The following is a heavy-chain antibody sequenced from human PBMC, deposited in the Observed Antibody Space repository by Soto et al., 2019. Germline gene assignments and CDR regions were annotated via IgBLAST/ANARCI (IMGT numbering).Heavy chain of an antibody. CDR2: ITSDGDST. CDR1: GFAFNTYS. CDR3: VEGNQLLRYYFEF. J-gene: IGHJ4*01. Sequence: PGGSLRLSCAASGFAFNTYSMHWVRQAPGKGLEYVSGITSDGDSTWHADSVKDRFTISRDNSKNTLFLQMSSLRVEDTAIYFCVEGNQLLRYYFEFWGPGTLVTVSS. D-gene: IGHD2-15*01. V-gene: IGHV3-64D*06.